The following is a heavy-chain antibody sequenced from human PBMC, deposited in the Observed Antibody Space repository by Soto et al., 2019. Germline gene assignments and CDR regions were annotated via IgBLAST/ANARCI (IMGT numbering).Heavy chain of an antibody. CDR2: INAGSGSA. V-gene: IGHV1-3*01. CDR3: ARTLRYFDWPQYFDY. Sequence: ASVKGSCKASGYSLTNSAIHWVRQAPGQRLEWMGWINAGSGSAKYSQKFQGRVTITRDTSASTAYMELSSLKSEDTAMYYCARTLRYFDWPQYFDYWGQGTLVTVSS. J-gene: IGHJ4*02. D-gene: IGHD3-9*01. CDR1: GYSLTNSA.